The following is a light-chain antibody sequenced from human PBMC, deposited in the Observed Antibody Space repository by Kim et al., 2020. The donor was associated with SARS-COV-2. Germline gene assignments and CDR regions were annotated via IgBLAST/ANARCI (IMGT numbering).Light chain of an antibody. Sequence: RPLGSGYRKYRGAWYQQRPGKGPRFGMRVGTGGIVGSKGDGIPDRFSVLGSGLNRYLTIKNIQEEDESDYHCGADHGSGSNFLVVFGGGTQLTVL. V-gene: IGLV9-49*01. CDR3: GADHGSGSNFLVV. CDR1: SGYRKYR. CDR2: VGTGGIVG. J-gene: IGLJ2*01.